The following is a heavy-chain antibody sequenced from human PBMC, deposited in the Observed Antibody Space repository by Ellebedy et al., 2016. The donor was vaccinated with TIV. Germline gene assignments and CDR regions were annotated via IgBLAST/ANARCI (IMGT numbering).Heavy chain of an antibody. D-gene: IGHD6-13*01. Sequence: ASVKVSXXASEYTFTAYYMHWVRQAPGQGLEWMGWINPNSGGTNYAQKFQGRVTMTRDTSISTAYMELSRLRSDDTAVYYCARGYSSNWFDAFDIWGQGTMVTVSS. V-gene: IGHV1-2*02. J-gene: IGHJ3*02. CDR2: INPNSGGT. CDR1: EYTFTAYY. CDR3: ARGYSSNWFDAFDI.